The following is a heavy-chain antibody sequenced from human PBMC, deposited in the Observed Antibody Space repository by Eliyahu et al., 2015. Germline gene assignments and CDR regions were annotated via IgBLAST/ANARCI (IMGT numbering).Heavy chain of an antibody. V-gene: IGHV4-39*01. J-gene: IGHJ4*02. D-gene: IGHD6-19*01. CDR1: GGSISSSNHY. CDR3: AKSHGWYPFDS. CDR2: PHFSGGV. Sequence: QVQLQESGPGLVKPSETLSLTCTVSGGSISSSNHYWAWIRQPPGKGLEWIGTPHFSGGVYSNPSLATRVFISADTPKNQFSLELTSATAADTAVYYCAKSHGWYPFDSWGRGSLVTVSS.